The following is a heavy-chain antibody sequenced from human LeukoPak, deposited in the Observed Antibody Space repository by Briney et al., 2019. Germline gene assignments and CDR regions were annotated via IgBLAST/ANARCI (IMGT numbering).Heavy chain of an antibody. CDR2: ISGSGRST. D-gene: IGHD4-17*01. V-gene: IGHV3-23*01. CDR1: GFTFSSYA. Sequence: PGGSLRLSCAASGFTFSSYAMSWVRQAPGKGLEWVSVISGSGRSTYYADSVKGRFTISRDNSKNTLYLQMNSLRAEDTAVYYCAKDRPQYGDSDYWGQGTLVTVSS. CDR3: AKDRPQYGDSDY. J-gene: IGHJ4*02.